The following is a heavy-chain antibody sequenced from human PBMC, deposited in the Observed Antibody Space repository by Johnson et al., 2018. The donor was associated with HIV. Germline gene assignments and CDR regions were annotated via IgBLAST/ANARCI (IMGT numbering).Heavy chain of an antibody. CDR1: GFTFSSYA. CDR3: ARDGYDSSGYSDAFDI. V-gene: IGHV3-30*04. J-gene: IGHJ3*02. D-gene: IGHD3-22*01. Sequence: QVQLVESGGGVVQPGRSLRLSCAASGFTFSSYAMHWVRQAPGKGLEWVTVISYDGSNKYYADSVKGRFTISRDNSKNTLYLQMNSLRAEDTAVYYCARDGYDSSGYSDAFDIWGQGTMVTVSS. CDR2: ISYDGSNK.